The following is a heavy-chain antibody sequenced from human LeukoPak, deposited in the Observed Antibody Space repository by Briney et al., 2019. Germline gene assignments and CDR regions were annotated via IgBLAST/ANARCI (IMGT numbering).Heavy chain of an antibody. CDR2: IYYSGST. V-gene: IGHV4-59*01. D-gene: IGHD5-18*01. CDR3: ARERGYGASIDY. CDR1: GGSIRTYS. Sequence: SETLSLTCIVSGGSIRTYSWNWIRQSPGKGQEWIGYIYYSGSTNYNPSLKSRVTISVDTSKNQFSLKLSSVTAADTAVYYCARERGYGASIDYWGQGTLVTVSS. J-gene: IGHJ4*02.